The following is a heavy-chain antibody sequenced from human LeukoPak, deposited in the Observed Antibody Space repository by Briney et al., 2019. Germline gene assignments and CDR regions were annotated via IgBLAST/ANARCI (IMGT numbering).Heavy chain of an antibody. D-gene: IGHD6-19*01. CDR1: GFTFSNYA. J-gene: IGHJ3*02. Sequence: GGSLRLSCAASGFTFSNYAMNWVRQAPGKGLEWVSSISSSSSYIYYADSVKGRFTISRDNAKNSLYLQMNSLRAEDTAVYYCARDGTYSSGWYSWRDAFDIWGQGTMVTVSS. CDR3: ARDGTYSSGWYSWRDAFDI. CDR2: ISSSSSYI. V-gene: IGHV3-21*01.